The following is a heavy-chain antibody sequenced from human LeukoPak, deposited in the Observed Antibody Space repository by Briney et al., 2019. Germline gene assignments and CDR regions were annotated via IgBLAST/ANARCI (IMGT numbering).Heavy chain of an antibody. CDR2: FYTSGST. V-gene: IGHV4-61*02. Sequence: PSQTLSLTCSVSGGSVSSGRYYWTWIRQPAGKGLEWLGRFYTSGSTNYNPSLESQVTISIDTSKNQFSLKLSSVTAADTAVYYCARETTLGPTSRMDVWGKGTTVTVSS. J-gene: IGHJ6*04. CDR1: GGSVSSGRYY. D-gene: IGHD1-26*01. CDR3: ARETTLGPTSRMDV.